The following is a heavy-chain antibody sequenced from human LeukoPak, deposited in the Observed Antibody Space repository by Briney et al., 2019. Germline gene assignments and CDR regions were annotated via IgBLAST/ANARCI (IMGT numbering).Heavy chain of an antibody. J-gene: IGHJ6*03. Sequence: ASVKVSCKASGYTFTSYYMHWVRQAPGQGLEWMGIINPSGGSTSYAQKFQGRVTMTRDMSTSTVYMELSSLRSEDTAVYYCARDVELGYCSGGSCSTYYYYYMDVWGKGTTVTVSS. D-gene: IGHD2-15*01. V-gene: IGHV1-46*01. CDR1: GYTFTSYY. CDR3: ARDVELGYCSGGSCSTYYYYYMDV. CDR2: INPSGGST.